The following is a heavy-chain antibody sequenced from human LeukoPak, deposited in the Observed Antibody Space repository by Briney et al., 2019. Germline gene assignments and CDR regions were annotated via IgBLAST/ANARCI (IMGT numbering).Heavy chain of an antibody. CDR3: ARDLSVNSYWYFDL. V-gene: IGHV3-48*01. CDR1: GFTFSRSV. J-gene: IGHJ2*01. Sequence: GGSLRLSCEASGFTFSRSVMHWVRQAPGKGLEWLSYISSSSSTIYYADSVKGRFTISRDNAKNALDLQMNSLRAEDTAVYYCARDLSVNSYWYFDLWGRGTLVSVSS. CDR2: ISSSSSTI. D-gene: IGHD2-8*01.